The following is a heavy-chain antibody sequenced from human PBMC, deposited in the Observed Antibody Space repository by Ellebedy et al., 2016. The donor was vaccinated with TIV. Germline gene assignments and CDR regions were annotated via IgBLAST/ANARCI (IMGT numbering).Heavy chain of an antibody. Sequence: GESLKISCAASGFSFSRYAMTWVRQGPGKGLEWVSGISGGGGGTFYADSVEGRFTISRDNSRNTLYRQMNSLRAEDTALYYGAKDGGSSCGGDCFYGLDVWGQGTTVTVSS. CDR3: AKDGGSSCGGDCFYGLDV. CDR2: ISGGGGGT. V-gene: IGHV3-23*01. CDR1: GFSFSRYA. J-gene: IGHJ6*02. D-gene: IGHD2-21*02.